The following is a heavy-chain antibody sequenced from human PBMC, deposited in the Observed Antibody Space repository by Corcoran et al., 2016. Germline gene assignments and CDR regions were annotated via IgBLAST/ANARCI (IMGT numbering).Heavy chain of an antibody. J-gene: IGHJ6*02. V-gene: IGHV3-74*01. Sequence: EVQVVESGGGLVQPGGSLRLSCAASGFTFSRHWMHWVRQGPGKGLVWVSRINGEGSVTQYADSVKGRFTISRDNAKNTLFLQMNSLRDEDMGVYFCAREGYYGLDVWGQGTTVTVSS. CDR1: GFTFSRHW. CDR3: AREGYYGLDV. CDR2: INGEGSVT.